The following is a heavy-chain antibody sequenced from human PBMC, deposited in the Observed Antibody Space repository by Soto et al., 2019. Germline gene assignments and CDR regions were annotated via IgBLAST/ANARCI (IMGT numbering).Heavy chain of an antibody. CDR1: GGSISSYY. Sequence: SETLSLTCTVSGGSISSYYWSWIRQPAGKGLEWIGRIYTSGSTSYNPSLKSRVTMPVDTSKNQFSLKLSSVTAADTAVYYCARDNGQWLVLDYWGQGTLVTVSS. CDR2: IYTSGST. D-gene: IGHD6-19*01. CDR3: ARDNGQWLVLDY. V-gene: IGHV4-4*07. J-gene: IGHJ4*02.